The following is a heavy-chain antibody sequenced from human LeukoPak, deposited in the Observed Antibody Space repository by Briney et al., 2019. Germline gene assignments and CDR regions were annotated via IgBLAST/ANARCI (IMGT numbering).Heavy chain of an antibody. CDR2: ISSSSYI. Sequence: GGSLRLSCAASGFTFSRYSMSWVRQAPGKGLVWVSSISSSSYIYYADSVKGRFMISRDNAKNSLYLQMNSLRAEDTAVYYCARLYSSGWYDYYYGMDVWGQGTTVTVSS. J-gene: IGHJ6*02. CDR3: ARLYSSGWYDYYYGMDV. V-gene: IGHV3-21*04. D-gene: IGHD6-19*01. CDR1: GFTFSRYS.